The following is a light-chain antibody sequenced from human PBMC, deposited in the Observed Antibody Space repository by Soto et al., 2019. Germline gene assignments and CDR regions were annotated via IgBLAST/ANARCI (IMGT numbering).Light chain of an antibody. CDR2: ESS. J-gene: IGKJ5*01. Sequence: QMTQSPSSLSVSVGDRVTSTCRASQNIVTYLNWYQQKPGKAPKLLIYESSNLQSGVSSRFSGSGSETDFTLTISSLQPEDSATYFCQETYSIPITFGQGTRLEIK. CDR1: QNIVTY. CDR3: QETYSIPIT. V-gene: IGKV1-39*01.